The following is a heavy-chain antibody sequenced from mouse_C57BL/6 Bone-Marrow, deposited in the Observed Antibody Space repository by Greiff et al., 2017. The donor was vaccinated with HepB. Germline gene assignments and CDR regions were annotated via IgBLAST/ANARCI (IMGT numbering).Heavy chain of an antibody. CDR3: ASSPSYYYGSPYYAMDY. J-gene: IGHJ4*01. Sequence: VQLQQPGAELVKPGASVKLSCKASGYTFTSYWMHWVKQRPGRGLEWIGRIDPNSGGTKYNEKFKSKATLTVDKPSSTAYMQLSSLTSEDSAVYYWASSPSYYYGSPYYAMDYWGQGTSVTVSS. CDR2: IDPNSGGT. D-gene: IGHD1-1*01. V-gene: IGHV1-72*01. CDR1: GYTFTSYW.